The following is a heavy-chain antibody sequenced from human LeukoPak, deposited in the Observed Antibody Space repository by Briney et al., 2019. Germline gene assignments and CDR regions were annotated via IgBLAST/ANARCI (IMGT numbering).Heavy chain of an antibody. D-gene: IGHD3-22*01. Sequence: SQTLSLTCTVSGGSISSGGYYWSWLRQPPGKGLEWIGEINHSGSTNYHPSLKSRVTISVDTSKNQFSLKPSSVTAADTAVYYCASSPAYYDSSGYYKRSYYYYYYGMDVWGQGTMVTVSS. V-gene: IGHV4-30-2*01. CDR3: ASSPAYYDSSGYYKRSYYYYYYGMDV. CDR2: INHSGST. CDR1: GGSISSGGYY. J-gene: IGHJ6*02.